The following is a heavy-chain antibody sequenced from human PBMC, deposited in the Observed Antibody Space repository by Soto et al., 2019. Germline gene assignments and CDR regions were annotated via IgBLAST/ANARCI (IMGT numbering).Heavy chain of an antibody. D-gene: IGHD3-16*02. Sequence: GGSLRLSCAASGFTFSQSWMGWVRQAPGKGLEWVARIKRETDGGTMDYAAPVEGRFAISRDDSQKTLFLQLNSLQTEDTGVYYCSTYDYIWGSHRYRWXYWDPGTLVTVSS. V-gene: IGHV3-15*01. J-gene: IGHJ4*02. CDR3: STYDYIWGSHRYRWXY. CDR1: GFTFSQSW. CDR2: IKRETDGGTM.